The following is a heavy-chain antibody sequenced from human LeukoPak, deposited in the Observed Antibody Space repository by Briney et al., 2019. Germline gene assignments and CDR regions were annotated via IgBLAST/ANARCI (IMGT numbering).Heavy chain of an antibody. CDR3: ARGGYKFPLHH. Sequence: SETLSLTCAVYGGSFSGYYWSWIRQPPGKGLEWIGEINHSGSTNYNPPLKSRVTISVDTSKNQFSLKLSSVTAADTAVYYCARGGYKFPLHHWGQGTLVTVSS. D-gene: IGHD5-24*01. CDR2: INHSGST. CDR1: GGSFSGYY. V-gene: IGHV4-34*01. J-gene: IGHJ5*02.